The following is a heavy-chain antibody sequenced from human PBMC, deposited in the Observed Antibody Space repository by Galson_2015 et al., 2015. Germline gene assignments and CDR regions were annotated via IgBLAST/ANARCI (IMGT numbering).Heavy chain of an antibody. CDR1: GFTFSGSA. D-gene: IGHD2-21*01. V-gene: IGHV3-73*01. CDR3: TRLLYGGGEDC. Sequence: SLRLSCAASGFTFSGSAMHWVRQASGKGLEWVGRIRNKANSYATTYAASVKGRFTISRDDLENTAYLQMNSLKTEDTAVYYCTRLLYGGGEDCWGQGTLVTVSS. CDR2: IRNKANSYAT. J-gene: IGHJ4*02.